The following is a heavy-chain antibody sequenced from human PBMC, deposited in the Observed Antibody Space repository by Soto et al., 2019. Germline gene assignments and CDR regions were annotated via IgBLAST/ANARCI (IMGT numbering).Heavy chain of an antibody. CDR2: TSNGGV. CDR3: ARLTTS. V-gene: IGHV3-23*01. J-gene: IGHJ5*02. Sequence: GESLKISCAASGFTFSSSAMSWVRQAPGKGLEWVSTTSNGGVYYTDSVKGRFTISRDNSKNTLYLQMNSLRVDDTAIYYCARLTTSWGQGALVTVSS. CDR1: GFTFSSSA.